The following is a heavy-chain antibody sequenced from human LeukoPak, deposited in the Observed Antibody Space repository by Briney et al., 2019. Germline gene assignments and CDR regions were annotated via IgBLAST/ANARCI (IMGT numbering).Heavy chain of an antibody. Sequence: ASVKVSCKASGYTFTSYAMNWVRQAPGQGLEWMGWINTNTGNPTYAQGFTGRFVFSLDTSVSTAYLQICSLKAEDTAVYYCARDSAWAFKYYDFWSGSYGMDVWGQGTTVTVSS. V-gene: IGHV7-4-1*01. CDR1: GYTFTSYA. D-gene: IGHD3-3*01. CDR2: INTNTGNP. CDR3: ARDSAWAFKYYDFWSGSYGMDV. J-gene: IGHJ6*02.